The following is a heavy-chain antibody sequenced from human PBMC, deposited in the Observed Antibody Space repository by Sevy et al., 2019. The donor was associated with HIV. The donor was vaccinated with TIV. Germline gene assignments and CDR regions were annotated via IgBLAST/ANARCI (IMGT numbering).Heavy chain of an antibody. CDR2: IKQDGSEK. Sequence: GGSLRLSCAASGFTFSTYWMTLVRQAPGKGLEWVANIKQDGSEKYYAESVKGRLTVSRDNTKNSLYLQLNSLRAEDTAIYYCARAPVGSGWYFPRGIDYWGQGTLVTVSS. CDR1: GFTFSTYW. V-gene: IGHV3-7*01. D-gene: IGHD6-13*01. CDR3: ARAPVGSGWYFPRGIDY. J-gene: IGHJ4*02.